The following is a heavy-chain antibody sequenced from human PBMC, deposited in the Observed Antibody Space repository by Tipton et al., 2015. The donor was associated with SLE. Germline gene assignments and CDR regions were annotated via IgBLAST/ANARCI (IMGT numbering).Heavy chain of an antibody. V-gene: IGHV4-31*03. CDR1: GDFLTTSVYY. D-gene: IGHD2-15*01. CDR2: ISYSGGT. CDR3: AREACSGGNCWFDY. Sequence: TLSLTCSVSGDFLTTSVYYWGWIRQHPVMGLEWVGHISYSGGTYYNPSLKSRVTISVDTSKNGFSVRLSSVTAADTAVYYCAREACSGGNCWFDYWGQGTLVTVSS. J-gene: IGHJ4*02.